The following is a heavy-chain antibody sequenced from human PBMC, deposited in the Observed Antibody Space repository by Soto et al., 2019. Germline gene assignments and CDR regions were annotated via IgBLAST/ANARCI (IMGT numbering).Heavy chain of an antibody. J-gene: IGHJ6*02. CDR2: ISYDGGNK. CDR1: GFTFSSYT. V-gene: IGHV3-30-3*01. CDR3: ARPRAYIYGYASYYFYGMDV. D-gene: IGHD5-18*01. Sequence: GGSLRLSCAASGFTFSSYTIHWVRQAPGKGLEWVAIISYDGGNKYYADSVKGRFTISRDNSKNTLFLQMSSLRPEDTAVYYCARPRAYIYGYASYYFYGMDVWGPGTTVTVSS.